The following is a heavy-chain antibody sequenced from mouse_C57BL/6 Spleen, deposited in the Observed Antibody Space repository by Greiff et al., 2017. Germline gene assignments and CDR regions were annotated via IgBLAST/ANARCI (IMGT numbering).Heavy chain of an antibody. CDR2: ISNLAYCT. CDR1: GFPFRDYG. CDR3: ARLYYGNYGFDY. V-gene: IGHV5-15*01. Sequence: EVQGVESGGGLVQPGGSLKLSCAAPGFPFRDYGMAWVRPAPRKGPEWVAFISNLAYCTYYAGTVTGRFTISRENAKNTLYLAMSSLRSEDTAMYYCARLYYGNYGFDYWGKGTTLTVSS. J-gene: IGHJ2*01. D-gene: IGHD2-1*01.